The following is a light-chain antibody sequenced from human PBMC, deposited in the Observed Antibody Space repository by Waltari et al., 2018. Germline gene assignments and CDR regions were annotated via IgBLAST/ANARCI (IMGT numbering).Light chain of an antibody. Sequence: SSELTQDPAVSVALGQTVRITCQGDSLRSYYASWYQQKPGQAPVLVIYGKNNRPSGIPGRFSGPSSGNTASLTITGAQAEDEADYYCNSRDSSGNHLRVFGGGTKLTVL. V-gene: IGLV3-19*01. CDR1: SLRSYY. CDR3: NSRDSSGNHLRV. J-gene: IGLJ2*01. CDR2: GKN.